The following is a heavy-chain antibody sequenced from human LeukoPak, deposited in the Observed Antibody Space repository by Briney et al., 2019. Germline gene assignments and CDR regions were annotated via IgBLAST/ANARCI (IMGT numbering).Heavy chain of an antibody. CDR3: ASVYNYGMDV. Sequence: VASVKVSCKASGYTVTSYYMHWVRQAPGQGLEWMGILNPSGGSTSYAQKFQGRATLTRATSTSTVYMELGSLRSEDTAVYYCASVYNYGMDVWGQGTTVIVSS. J-gene: IGHJ6*02. CDR2: LNPSGGST. CDR1: GYTVTSYY. V-gene: IGHV1-46*01.